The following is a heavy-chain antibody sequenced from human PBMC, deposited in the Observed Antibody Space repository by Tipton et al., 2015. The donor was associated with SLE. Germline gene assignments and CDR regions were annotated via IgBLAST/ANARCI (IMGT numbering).Heavy chain of an antibody. CDR3: ARGGYDFWSGYLGYFDY. D-gene: IGHD3-3*01. V-gene: IGHV4-34*01. Sequence: TLSLTCAVYGGSFSGYYWSWIRQPPGKGLEWIGEINHSGSTNYNPSLKSRVTISVDTSKNQFSLKLSSVTAADTAVYYCARGGYDFWSGYLGYFDYWGQGTLVTVSS. CDR2: INHSGST. CDR1: GGSFSGYY. J-gene: IGHJ4*02.